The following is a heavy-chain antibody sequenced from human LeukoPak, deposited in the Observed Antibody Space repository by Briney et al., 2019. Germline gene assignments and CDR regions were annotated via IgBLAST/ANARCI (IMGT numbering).Heavy chain of an antibody. V-gene: IGHV3-7*01. Sequence: GGSLRLSCAASGFTFTCCWMSWVRQTPGPGLELVASIKQDGREKFYADSVKGRFTISRDNAKNSLYLQVNSLRAEDTAVYFCARVPGVTRYFDTWGQGVLVTVSS. D-gene: IGHD4-23*01. CDR2: IKQDGREK. CDR1: GFTFTCCW. CDR3: ARVPGVTRYFDT. J-gene: IGHJ4*02.